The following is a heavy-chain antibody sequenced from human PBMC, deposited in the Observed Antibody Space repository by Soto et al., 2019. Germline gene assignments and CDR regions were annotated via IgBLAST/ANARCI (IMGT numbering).Heavy chain of an antibody. V-gene: IGHV4-39*01. CDR3: ARLFHTNNWFEP. CDR1: GGSISSSSYY. J-gene: IGHJ5*02. CDR2: IYYSGST. D-gene: IGHD2-2*01. Sequence: LSLTCTVSGGSISSSSYYWGWIRQPPGKGLEWIGSIYYSGSTYYNPSLKSRVTISVDTSKNQFSLKLSSVTAADTAVYYCARLFHTNNWFEPWGQGTLVTVSS.